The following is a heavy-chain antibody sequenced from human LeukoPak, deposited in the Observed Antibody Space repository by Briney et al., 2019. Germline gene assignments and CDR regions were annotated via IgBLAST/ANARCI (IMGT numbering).Heavy chain of an antibody. CDR1: GFTFSNAW. V-gene: IGHV3-15*01. D-gene: IGHD6-19*01. CDR3: TTDASYSSGWYQSYYFDY. J-gene: IGHJ4*02. CDR2: IKSKTDGGTT. Sequence: GESLRLSCAASGFTFSNAWMSWVRQAPGKGLEWVGRIKSKTDGGTTDYAAPVKGRFTISRDDSKNTLYLQMNSLKTEDTAVYYCTTDASYSSGWYQSYYFDYWGQGTLVTVSS.